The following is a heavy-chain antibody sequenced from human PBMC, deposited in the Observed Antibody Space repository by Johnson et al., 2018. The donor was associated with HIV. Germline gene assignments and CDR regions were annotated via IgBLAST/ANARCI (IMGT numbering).Heavy chain of an antibody. CDR2: TRKKVNSYTT. CDR3: ARVPRKGVTPDAFDM. CDR1: GFTFDDYD. V-gene: IGHV3-72*01. Sequence: VQLVESGGYVVRPGGSLRLSCAASGFTFDDYDMTWVRQAPGKGLEWVGRTRKKVNSYTTEYAASVRHRFTVSRDDSENIAYLQMNSLKTEDTAVYFCARVPRKGVTPDAFDMWGQGTMVTVSS. D-gene: IGHD2-21*02. J-gene: IGHJ3*02.